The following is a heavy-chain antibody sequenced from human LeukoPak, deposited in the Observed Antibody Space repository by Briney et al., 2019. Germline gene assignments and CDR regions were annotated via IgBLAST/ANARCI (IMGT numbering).Heavy chain of an antibody. CDR1: GGSISSGDYY. CDR3: AGTGMIVVQY. Sequence: SETLSLTCTVSGGSISSGDYYWSWIRQPPGKGLEWIGYIYYSGSTYYNPSLKSRVTISVDTSKNQFSLKLSSATAADTAVYYCAGTGMIVVQYWGQGTLVTVSS. V-gene: IGHV4-30-4*01. J-gene: IGHJ4*02. CDR2: IYYSGST. D-gene: IGHD3-22*01.